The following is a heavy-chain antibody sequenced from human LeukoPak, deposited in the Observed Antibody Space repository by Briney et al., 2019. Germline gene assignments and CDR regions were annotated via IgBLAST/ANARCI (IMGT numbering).Heavy chain of an antibody. J-gene: IGHJ4*02. CDR1: GFTFSSYS. CDR2: ISGSGGST. D-gene: IGHD6-6*01. V-gene: IGHV3-23*01. CDR3: AKDRSGGSSSSEGDY. Sequence: GGSLRLSCAASGFTFSSYSMSWARQAPGKGRQGGSAISGSGGSTYYADSVKGRFTISRDNSKNTLYLQMNSLRAEDTAVYYCAKDRSGGSSSSEGDYWGQGTLVTVS.